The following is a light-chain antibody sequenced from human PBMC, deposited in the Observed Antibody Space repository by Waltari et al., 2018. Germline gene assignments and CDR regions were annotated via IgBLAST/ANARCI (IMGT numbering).Light chain of an antibody. CDR3: SSRDSGAHRHV. V-gene: IGLV3-19*01. CDR1: SLRSYY. CDR2: GQN. J-gene: IGLJ1*01. Sequence: SSALTQDPAVSVALGQTVRITCQGDSLRSYYATWYQQKAGQAPILVIYGQNNRPSGIPDRFSGSYSGRTASLTITGAQAEDEADYYCSSRDSGAHRHVFGTGTKVTVL.